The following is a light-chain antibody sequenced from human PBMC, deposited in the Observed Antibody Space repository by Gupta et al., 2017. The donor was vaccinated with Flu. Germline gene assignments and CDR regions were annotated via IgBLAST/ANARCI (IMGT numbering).Light chain of an antibody. J-gene: IGLJ1*01. V-gene: IGLV1-51*01. CDR2: ETN. Sequence: QSCLTQPPSVSGAPGQTVTISCSGTNANVGENVVSWYQILPGKAPKLLIYETNRRGRGISDRFPASESGASASLAIVGLQREDEAKYYCATWDASLRVVLFGTGTKLTVL. CDR3: ATWDASLRVVL. CDR1: NANVGENV.